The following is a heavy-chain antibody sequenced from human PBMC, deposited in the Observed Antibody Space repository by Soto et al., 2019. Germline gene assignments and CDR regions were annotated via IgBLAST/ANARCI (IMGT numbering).Heavy chain of an antibody. J-gene: IGHJ4*02. CDR3: ARRPYYYDSSGYYGSLDY. D-gene: IGHD3-22*01. CDR1: GYSFTSYW. CDR2: IDPSDSYT. Sequence: GESLKISCQGSGYSFTSYWISWVRQMPGKGLEWMGRIDPSDSYTNYSPSFQGHVTISADKSISTAYLQWSSLKASDTAMYYCARRPYYYDSSGYYGSLDYWGQGPLVTVSS. V-gene: IGHV5-10-1*01.